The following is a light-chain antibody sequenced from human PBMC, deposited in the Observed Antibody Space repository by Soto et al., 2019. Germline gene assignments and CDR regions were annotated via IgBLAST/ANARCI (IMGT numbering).Light chain of an antibody. CDR1: QSVSSN. V-gene: IGKV3-15*01. CDR3: QQYNNWPPWT. CDR2: GAS. Sequence: EIVMTQSPATLSVSPGERATLSCRASQSVSSNLAWYQHKPGQAPRLLIYGASTRATGIPARFSGSGSGTEFTLAISSLQSEDGAVYYCQQYNNWPPWTFGQGANVEIK. J-gene: IGKJ1*01.